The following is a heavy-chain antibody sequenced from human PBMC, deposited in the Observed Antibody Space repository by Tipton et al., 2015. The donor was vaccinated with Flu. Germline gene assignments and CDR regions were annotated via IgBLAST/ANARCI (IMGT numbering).Heavy chain of an antibody. CDR1: GGSISRSSSY. J-gene: IGHJ3*01. V-gene: IGHV4-39*07. Sequence: LRLSCSVSGGSISRSSSYWGWIRQPPGKGLEWIGSFYDGGSTYYNAPLKSRVTISVDTSNNQFSLKLSFVTAADTAVYFCARGSGYSSAFEWGQGTKVTVSS. CDR2: FYDGGST. D-gene: IGHD6-19*01. CDR3: ARGSGYSSAFE.